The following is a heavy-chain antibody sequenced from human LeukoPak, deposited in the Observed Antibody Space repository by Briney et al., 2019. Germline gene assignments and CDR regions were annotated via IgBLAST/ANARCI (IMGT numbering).Heavy chain of an antibody. Sequence: GESLKISCKGSGYSFTSYWIGWARQMPGKGLEWMGIIYPGDSDTRYSPSFQGQVTISADKSISTAYLQWSSLKASDTAMYYCARPNIVATISGAFDIWGQGTMVTVSS. CDR2: IYPGDSDT. D-gene: IGHD5-12*01. CDR1: GYSFTSYW. V-gene: IGHV5-51*01. J-gene: IGHJ3*02. CDR3: ARPNIVATISGAFDI.